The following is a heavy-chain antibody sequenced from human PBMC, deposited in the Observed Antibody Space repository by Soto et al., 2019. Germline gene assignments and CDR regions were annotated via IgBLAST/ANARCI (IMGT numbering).Heavy chain of an antibody. CDR3: ARGDYNAY. CDR1: GFTFTSYA. J-gene: IGHJ4*02. Sequence: EVTLLESGGGLVQPGGSLRLSCAASGFTFTSYAMRWVRQAPGKGLEWVSYISGSGGNTYYADSVKGRFTISRDNSNKTLYLQMNSLRGEDTAVYYCARGDYNAYWGQGTLVTVSS. V-gene: IGHV3-23*01. CDR2: ISGSGGNT. D-gene: IGHD4-17*01.